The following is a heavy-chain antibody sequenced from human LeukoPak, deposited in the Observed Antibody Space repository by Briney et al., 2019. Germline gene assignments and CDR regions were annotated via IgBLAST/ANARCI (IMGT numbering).Heavy chain of an antibody. CDR3: AKAAMIKIIMTTYPKGHNY. J-gene: IGHJ4*02. D-gene: IGHD3-16*01. CDR1: GFTFRNNA. Sequence: SGGSLRLSCVASGFTFRNNAMNWVRQAPRKGLEWVSAIYGRGETTYYADPVKGRFTISRDNSKNTLYLQMNSLRAEDTAVYYCAKAAMIKIIMTTYPKGHNYWGQGTLVTVSS. V-gene: IGHV3-23*01. CDR2: IYGRGETT.